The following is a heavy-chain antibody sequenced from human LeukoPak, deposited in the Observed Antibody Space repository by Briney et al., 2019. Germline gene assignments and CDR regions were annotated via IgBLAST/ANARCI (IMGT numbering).Heavy chain of an antibody. Sequence: YPGGSLRLSCAASGFTFSSYEMNWVRQAPGKGLEWASYISSSGSTIYYADSVKGRFTISRDNAKNSLYLQMNSLRAEDTAVYYCAELGITMIGGVWGKGTTVTISS. V-gene: IGHV3-48*03. D-gene: IGHD3-10*02. J-gene: IGHJ6*04. CDR1: GFTFSSYE. CDR3: AELGITMIGGV. CDR2: ISSSGSTI.